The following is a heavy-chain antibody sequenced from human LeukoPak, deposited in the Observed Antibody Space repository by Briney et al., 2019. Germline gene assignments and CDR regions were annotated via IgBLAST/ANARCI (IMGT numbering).Heavy chain of an antibody. CDR3: AREPQYYDILTGYSSTLRFDP. D-gene: IGHD3-9*01. V-gene: IGHV4-4*07. CDR1: GGSISSYY. CDR2: IYTSGST. J-gene: IGHJ5*02. Sequence: SETLSLTCTVSGGSISSYYWSWIRQPAGKGLEWIGRIYTSGSTNYNPSLKSRVTMSVDTSKNQFSLKLSSVTAADTAVYYFAREPQYYDILTGYSSTLRFDPWGQGTLVTVSS.